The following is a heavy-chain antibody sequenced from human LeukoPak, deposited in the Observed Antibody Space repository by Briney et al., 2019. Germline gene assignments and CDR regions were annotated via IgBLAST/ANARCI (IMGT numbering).Heavy chain of an antibody. CDR1: GFTFSSYW. V-gene: IGHV3-74*01. J-gene: IGHJ6*02. D-gene: IGHD6-6*01. Sequence: PGGSLRLSCAASGFTFSSYWMHWVRQAPGKGLVWVSRINSDGSSTSYADSVKGRFTISRDNAKNSLYLQMNSLRAEDTAVYYCARSYSSSSKDPLDYYYGMDVWGQGTTVTVSS. CDR2: INSDGSST. CDR3: ARSYSSSSKDPLDYYYGMDV.